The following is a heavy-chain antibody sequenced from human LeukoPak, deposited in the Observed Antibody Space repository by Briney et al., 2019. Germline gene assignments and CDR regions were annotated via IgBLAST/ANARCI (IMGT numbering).Heavy chain of an antibody. CDR2: INHSGST. V-gene: IGHV4-34*01. D-gene: IGHD5-12*01. J-gene: IGHJ4*02. Sequence: RASETLSLTCAVYGVSFSGYYWSWLRQPPGKGLEWIGEINHSGSTNYNPSLKSRVTISVDTSKNQFSLKLSSVTAADTAVYYCARDGSGYEFLDYWGQGTLVTVSS. CDR3: ARDGSGYEFLDY. CDR1: GVSFSGYY.